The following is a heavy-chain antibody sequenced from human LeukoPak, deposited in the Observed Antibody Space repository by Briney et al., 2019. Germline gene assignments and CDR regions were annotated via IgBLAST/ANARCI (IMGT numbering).Heavy chain of an antibody. V-gene: IGHV3-53*01. Sequence: GGSLRLSCAASGFTVSSSFMSWVRQAPGKGLEWVSVFYPGGSTFYADSVKGRFTISRDNSKNTVDLQMNSLRAEDTAVYYCARVRLLWFGELFDAFDIWGQGTMVTVSS. CDR2: FYPGGST. CDR1: GFTVSSSF. D-gene: IGHD3-10*01. CDR3: ARVRLLWFGELFDAFDI. J-gene: IGHJ3*02.